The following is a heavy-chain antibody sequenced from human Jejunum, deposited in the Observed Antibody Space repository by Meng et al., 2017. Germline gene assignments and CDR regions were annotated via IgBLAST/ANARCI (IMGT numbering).Heavy chain of an antibody. CDR3: AREGQLMLGLVDY. D-gene: IGHD2-2*01. CDR1: GDSISSGGHY. CDR2: IYYTGSA. J-gene: IGHJ4*02. Sequence: QVQLQESGPGLVTHSQTLSLTCTVSGDSISSGGHYWSWTRQHPGKGLEWIGYIYYTGSAYYNPSLESRVTLSVDTSNNQFSLRLNSVTAADTAVYYCAREGQLMLGLVDYWGQGTLVTVSS. V-gene: IGHV4-31*03.